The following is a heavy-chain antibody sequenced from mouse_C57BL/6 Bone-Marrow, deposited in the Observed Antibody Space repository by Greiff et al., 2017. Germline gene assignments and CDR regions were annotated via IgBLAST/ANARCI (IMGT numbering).Heavy chain of an antibody. Sequence: EVQLVESGGGLVQPGGSLKLSCAASGFTFSDYYMYWVRQTPEKRLEWVAYISNGGGSTYYPDTVKGRFTISRDNAKNTLYLQMSRLKSEDTAMYYCARRLRSSFAYWCQGTLGTVSA. CDR3: ARRLRSSFAY. CDR1: GFTFSDYY. J-gene: IGHJ3*01. V-gene: IGHV5-12*01. D-gene: IGHD1-1*01. CDR2: ISNGGGST.